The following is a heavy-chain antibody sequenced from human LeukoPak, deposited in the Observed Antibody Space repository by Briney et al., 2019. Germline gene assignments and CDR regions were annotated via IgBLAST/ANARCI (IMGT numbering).Heavy chain of an antibody. D-gene: IGHD3-22*01. CDR3: ASLGDYYDSSGPLGRRDAFDI. CDR1: GGSISSSSYY. V-gene: IGHV4-39*07. J-gene: IGHJ3*02. CDR2: IYYSGST. Sequence: SETLSLTCTVSGGSISSSSYYWGWIRQPPGKGLEWIGSIYYSGSTYYNPSLKSRVTISVDTSKNQFSLKLSSVTAADTAVYYCASLGDYYDSSGPLGRRDAFDIWGQGTMVTVSS.